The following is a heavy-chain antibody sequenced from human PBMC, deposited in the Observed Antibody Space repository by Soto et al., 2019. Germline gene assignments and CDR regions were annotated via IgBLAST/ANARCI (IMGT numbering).Heavy chain of an antibody. D-gene: IGHD3-10*01. V-gene: IGHV1-8*02. Sequence: QVQLVQSGAEVKKPGASVKVSCKASGYTFTSYDINWVRQATGQGLEWMGWMNPNSGNTGYAQKFQGRVTMTRNTYISTAYMDLSSLRCEDTAVYYCARVPRITMIRGVQIHNWFDPWGQGTLVIVSS. J-gene: IGHJ5*02. CDR3: ARVPRITMIRGVQIHNWFDP. CDR2: MNPNSGNT. CDR1: GYTFTSYD.